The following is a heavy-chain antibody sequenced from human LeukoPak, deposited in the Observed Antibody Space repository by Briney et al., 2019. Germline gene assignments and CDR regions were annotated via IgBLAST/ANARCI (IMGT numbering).Heavy chain of an antibody. CDR2: INPNSGGT. D-gene: IGHD1-26*01. V-gene: IGHV1-2*02. CDR3: ARAPVYSGRYFDY. CDR1: GYTFTGYY. Sequence: ASVKVSCKASGYTFTGYYMHWVRQAPGQGLEWMGWINPNSGGTNYAQKFQGRVTMTRDTSISTAYMELSRLRSDDTAVYYCARAPVYSGRYFDYWGQGTLATVSS. J-gene: IGHJ4*02.